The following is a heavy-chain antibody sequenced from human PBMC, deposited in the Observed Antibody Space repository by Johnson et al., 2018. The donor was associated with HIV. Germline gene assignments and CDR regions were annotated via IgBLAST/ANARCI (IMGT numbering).Heavy chain of an antibody. D-gene: IGHD4-17*01. CDR1: GFTFSDYY. CDR3: ARDSYGDSPTI. J-gene: IGHJ3*01. CDR2: IYGGDST. V-gene: IGHV3-66*01. Sequence: VQLVESGGGLVKPGGSLRLSCAASGFTFSDYYMSWIRQAPGKGLEWVAVIYGGDSTKYTDSVKGRFTISTDNYRNMVPLQMHSLRVEDTAVYYCARDSYGDSPTIWGQGTMVTVSS.